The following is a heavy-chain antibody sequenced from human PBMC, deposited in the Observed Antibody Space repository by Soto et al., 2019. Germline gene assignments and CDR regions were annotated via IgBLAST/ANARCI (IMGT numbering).Heavy chain of an antibody. D-gene: IGHD4-17*01. J-gene: IGHJ3*02. CDR1: GGSISSYY. Sequence: SETLSLTCTVSGGSISSYYWSWIRQPPGKGLEWIGYIYYSGSTYYNPSLKSRVTISVDTSKNQFSLKLSSVTAADTAFYYCAREGDYGGNFRFYAFDIWGQGTMVTVSS. CDR2: IYYSGST. V-gene: IGHV4-59*12. CDR3: AREGDYGGNFRFYAFDI.